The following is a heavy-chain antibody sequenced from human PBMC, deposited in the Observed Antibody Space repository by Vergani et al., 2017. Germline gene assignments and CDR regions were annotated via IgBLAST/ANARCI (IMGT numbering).Heavy chain of an antibody. CDR2: IHYSENT. CDR3: ASGTHSGQRADR. V-gene: IGHV4-59*11. D-gene: IGHD6-19*01. Sequence: QVQLQESGPGLVKSSETLSLTCSVSFDSIRNLYCNWIRQPPGKGLEWIGSIHYSENTNYNQSLKTRVTISVDTSKNQFSLTLTSVTAADTAVYYCASGTHSGQRADRWGQGILVTVTS. CDR1: FDSIRNLY. J-gene: IGHJ5*02.